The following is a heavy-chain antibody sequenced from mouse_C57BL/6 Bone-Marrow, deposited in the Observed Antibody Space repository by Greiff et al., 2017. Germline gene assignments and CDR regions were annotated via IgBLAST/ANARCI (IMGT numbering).Heavy chain of an antibody. CDR2: IDPEDGET. V-gene: IGHV14-2*01. CDR3: ASNGNWEAMDY. J-gene: IGHJ4*01. Sequence: VQLQQSGAELVKPGASVKLSCTASGFNIKDYYMHWVKQRTEQGLEWIGRIDPEDGETKYDPKFKGKATITADKSSNTAYLQLSSLTSEDTAVYYCASNGNWEAMDYWGQGTSVTVSS. D-gene: IGHD2-1*01. CDR1: GFNIKDYY.